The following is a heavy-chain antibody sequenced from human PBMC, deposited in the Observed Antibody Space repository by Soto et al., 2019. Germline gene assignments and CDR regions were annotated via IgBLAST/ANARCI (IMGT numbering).Heavy chain of an antibody. J-gene: IGHJ6*02. D-gene: IGHD3-16*01. CDR1: GGTFSSYA. V-gene: IGHV1-69*13. CDR3: ARGGGGFVPEMDV. Sequence: SVKVSCKASGGTFSSYAISWVRQAPGQGLDWMGGITPIFGTANYPQKFQGRDTITADESTSTGYVKVSSLRSEDTALYYCARGGGGFVPEMDVWGQGTTVTVSS. CDR2: ITPIFGTA.